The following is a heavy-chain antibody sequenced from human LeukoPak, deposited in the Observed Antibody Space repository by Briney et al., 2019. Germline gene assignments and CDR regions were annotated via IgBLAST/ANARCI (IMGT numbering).Heavy chain of an antibody. CDR3: ARHPCSGGSCSFDC. V-gene: IGHV4-59*11. D-gene: IGHD2-15*01. CDR1: GSSISTHY. J-gene: IGHJ4*02. CDR2: ISYSGST. Sequence: PSETLSLTCTVSGSSISTHYWSWIRQPPGKGLEWIGYISYSGSTNYTPSLKSRVTMLMNTSKNQFSLKLSSVTAADTAVYYCARHPCSGGSCSFDCWGQGTLVTVSS.